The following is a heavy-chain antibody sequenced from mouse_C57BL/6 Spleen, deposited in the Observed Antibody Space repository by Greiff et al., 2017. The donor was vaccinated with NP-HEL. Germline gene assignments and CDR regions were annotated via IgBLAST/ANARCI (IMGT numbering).Heavy chain of an antibody. CDR3: ARNYYGSSSLGY. CDR1: GYAFSSSW. V-gene: IGHV1-82*01. D-gene: IGHD1-1*01. Sequence: QVQLKESGPELVKPGASVKISCKASGYAFSSSWMNWVKQRPGKGLEWIGRIYPGDGDTNYNGKFKGKATLTADKSSSTAYMQLSSLTSEDSAVYFCARNYYGSSSLGYWGQGTLVTVSA. J-gene: IGHJ3*01. CDR2: IYPGDGDT.